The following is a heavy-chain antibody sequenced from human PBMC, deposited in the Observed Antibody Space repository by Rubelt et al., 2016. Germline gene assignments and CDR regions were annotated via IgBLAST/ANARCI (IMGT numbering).Heavy chain of an antibody. CDR2: IYYSGSS. CDR1: GGSISGYY. D-gene: IGHD5-12*01. Sequence: QLQLQESGPGLVKPSETLSLTCTVSGGSISGYYWSWIRQPPGKGLECIGYIYYSGSSHYDPALKSRVTISLDTSKNQFSLNLGSVTAADTAVYDCGRRGRGSSDYDFDDWGQGTQVTVSA. V-gene: IGHV4-59*08. CDR3: GRRGRGSSDYDFDD. J-gene: IGHJ4*02.